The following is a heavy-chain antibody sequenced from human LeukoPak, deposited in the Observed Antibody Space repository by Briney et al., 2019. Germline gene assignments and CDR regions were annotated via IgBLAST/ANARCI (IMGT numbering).Heavy chain of an antibody. V-gene: IGHV4-34*01. J-gene: IGHJ5*02. CDR2: INHSGNT. CDR1: GGSFSGYY. Sequence: SETLSLTCAVYGGSFSGYYWSWIRQPPGKGLEWIGEINHSGNTNYNPSLKSRVTISVDTSKNQFSLKLSSVTAADTAVYYCARDGQPGWFDPWGQGTLVTVSS. D-gene: IGHD6-13*01. CDR3: ARDGQPGWFDP.